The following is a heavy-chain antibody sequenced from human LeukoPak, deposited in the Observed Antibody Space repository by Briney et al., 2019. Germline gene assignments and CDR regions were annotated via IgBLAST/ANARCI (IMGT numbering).Heavy chain of an antibody. Sequence: ASVKVSCKASGYTFTSYYMHWVRQAPGQGLEWMGIINPSGGSTSYAQKFQGRVTMTRDTSTSTVYMELSSLRSEDTAVYYCARDPQSLGYCSGGSCHGGFDPWGQGTLVTVSS. CDR2: INPSGGST. J-gene: IGHJ5*02. V-gene: IGHV1-46*01. D-gene: IGHD2-15*01. CDR3: ARDPQSLGYCSGGSCHGGFDP. CDR1: GYTFTSYY.